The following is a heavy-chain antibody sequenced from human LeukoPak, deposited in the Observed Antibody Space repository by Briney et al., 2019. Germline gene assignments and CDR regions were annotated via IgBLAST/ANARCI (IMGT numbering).Heavy chain of an antibody. Sequence: ASVKVSCKASGYTFTNYGVSWVRQAPGQGLEWMGWINPNSGGTNYAQKFQGRVTMTRDTSISTAYMELSRLRSDDTAVYYCARPEMATIGLGVDYWGQGTLVTVSS. D-gene: IGHD5-24*01. CDR2: INPNSGGT. V-gene: IGHV1-2*02. J-gene: IGHJ4*02. CDR1: GYTFTNYG. CDR3: ARPEMATIGLGVDY.